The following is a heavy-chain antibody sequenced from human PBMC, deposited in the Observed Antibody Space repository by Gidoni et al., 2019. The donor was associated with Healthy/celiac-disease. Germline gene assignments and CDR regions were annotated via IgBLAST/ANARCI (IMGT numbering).Heavy chain of an antibody. CDR2: ISYDGSNK. D-gene: IGHD3-22*01. V-gene: IGHV3-30*04. CDR3: GDSSGYYNY. J-gene: IGHJ4*02. CDR1: GFTFSSYA. Sequence: QVQLVESGGGVVQPGRSLRLSCAASGFTFSSYAMHWVRQAPGKGLKWVAVISYDGSNKYYADSVKGRFTISRDNSKNTLYLQMNSLRAEDTAVYYCGDSSGYYNYWGQGTLVTVSS.